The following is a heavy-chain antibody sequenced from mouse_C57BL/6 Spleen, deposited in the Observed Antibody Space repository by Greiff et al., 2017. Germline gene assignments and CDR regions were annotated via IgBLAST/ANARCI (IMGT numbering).Heavy chain of an antibody. CDR3: TRGNSSWFAY. CDR1: GFTFSSYA. J-gene: IGHJ3*01. CDR2: ISSGGDYI. V-gene: IGHV5-9-1*02. Sequence: VQLKESGEGLVKPGGSLKLSCAASGFTFSSYAMSWVRQTPEKRLEWVAYISSGGDYIYYADTVKGRFTISRDNARNTLYLQMSSLKSEDTAMYYCTRGNSSWFAYWGQGTLVTVSA.